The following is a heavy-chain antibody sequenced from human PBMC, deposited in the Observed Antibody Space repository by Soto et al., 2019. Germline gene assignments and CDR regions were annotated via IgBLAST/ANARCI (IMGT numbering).Heavy chain of an antibody. CDR3: GNLSSSWGEEDYYYYGMDV. D-gene: IGHD7-27*01. CDR1: GFTFSSYA. J-gene: IGHJ6*02. Sequence: GGSLRLSCAASGFTFSSYAMSWVRQAPGKGLEWVSAISGSGGSTYYADSVKGRFTISRDNSKNTLYLQMNSLRAEDAAEYYCGNLSSSWGEEDYYYYGMDVWGQGTTVTVSS. CDR2: ISGSGGST. V-gene: IGHV3-23*01.